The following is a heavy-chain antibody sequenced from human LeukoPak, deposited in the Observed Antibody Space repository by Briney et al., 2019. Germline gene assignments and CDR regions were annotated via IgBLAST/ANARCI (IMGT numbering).Heavy chain of an antibody. J-gene: IGHJ4*02. D-gene: IGHD3-22*01. CDR2: IYSGGST. V-gene: IGHV3-53*01. CDR3: ARQYYDSSGYFPPPYYFDY. CDR1: GGSIRSYY. Sequence: PSETLSLTCTVSGGSIRSYYWSWIRQPPGKGLEWVSVIYSGGSTYYADSVKGRFTISRDNSKNTLYLQMNSLRAEDTAVYYCARQYYDSSGYFPPPYYFDYWGQGTLVTVSS.